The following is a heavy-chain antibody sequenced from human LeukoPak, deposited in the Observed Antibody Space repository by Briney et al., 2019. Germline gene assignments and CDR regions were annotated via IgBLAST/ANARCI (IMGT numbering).Heavy chain of an antibody. CDR3: VRMRKAAAVRLFDL. J-gene: IGHJ5*02. CDR2: IETSGRT. V-gene: IGHV4-61*02. Sequence: SETLSLTCSVSGGYPGSGGYYWSWIRHPAGKRLQGIGRIETSGRTDYNPSLKSRVTLSLATSQNQFSLKLTAVTAADTARYYCVRMRKAAAVRLFDLWGQGIVVTV. D-gene: IGHD6-13*01. CDR1: GGYPGSGGYY.